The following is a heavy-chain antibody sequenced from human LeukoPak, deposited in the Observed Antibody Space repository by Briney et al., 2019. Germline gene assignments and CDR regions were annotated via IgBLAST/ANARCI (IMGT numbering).Heavy chain of an antibody. CDR2: ISWNSGSI. V-gene: IGHV3-9*01. Sequence: GGSLRLSCAASGFTFDDYAMHWVRQAPGKGLEWVSGISWNSGSIGYADSVKGRFTISRDNAKNSLYLQMNSLRAEDTALYYCAKVEKGYGSGSYDYWGLGTLVTVSS. CDR1: GFTFDDYA. CDR3: AKVEKGYGSGSYDY. J-gene: IGHJ4*02. D-gene: IGHD3-10*01.